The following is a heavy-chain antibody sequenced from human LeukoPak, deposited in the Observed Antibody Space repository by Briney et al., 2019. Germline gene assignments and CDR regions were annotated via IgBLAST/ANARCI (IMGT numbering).Heavy chain of an antibody. CDR2: INWNGGST. J-gene: IGHJ4*02. Sequence: GGSLRLSCAASGFTFDDYGMSWVRQAPGKGLEWVSGINWNGGSTGYADSVKGRFTISRDDSKSTVYLQMNSLRAEDTAVYYCTTKVIRGNSGDDYDDWGQGTLVTVSS. CDR3: TTKVIRGNSGDDYDD. D-gene: IGHD5-12*01. V-gene: IGHV3-20*04. CDR1: GFTFDDYG.